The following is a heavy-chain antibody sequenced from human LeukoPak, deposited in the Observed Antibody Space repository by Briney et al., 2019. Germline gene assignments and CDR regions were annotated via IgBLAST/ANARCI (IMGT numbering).Heavy chain of an antibody. V-gene: IGHV3-66*01. CDR3: ARVGLDRRGYSGYEAFDY. CDR2: IYSGGST. D-gene: IGHD5-12*01. J-gene: IGHJ4*02. Sequence: PGGSLRLSCAASEFSVGSNYMTWVRQAPGKGLEWVSLIYSGGSTYYADAVKGRFTISRDNAKNSLYLQINSLRAEDTAVYYCARVGLDRRGYSGYEAFDYWGQGTLVTVSS. CDR1: EFSVGSNY.